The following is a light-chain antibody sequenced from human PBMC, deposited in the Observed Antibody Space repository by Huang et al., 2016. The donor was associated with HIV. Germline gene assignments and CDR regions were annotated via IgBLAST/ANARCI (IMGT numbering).Light chain of an antibody. CDR1: QSVTSN. Sequence: EIVMTQSPATLSVSPGERAPLSCRASQSVTSNLAWYQQKPGQAPRLLIYGAATRDTGSPARFSGSGSGTEFTLTISSLQSEDFAVYYCQQYNNWPPYTFGQGTKLEIK. CDR2: GAA. J-gene: IGKJ2*01. V-gene: IGKV3-15*01. CDR3: QQYNNWPPYT.